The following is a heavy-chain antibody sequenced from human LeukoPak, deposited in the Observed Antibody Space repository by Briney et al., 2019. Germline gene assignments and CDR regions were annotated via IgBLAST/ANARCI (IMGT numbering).Heavy chain of an antibody. CDR2: IYYSGNT. CDR3: ASTPTTSRGYSSSWYNRRGGEFDY. J-gene: IGHJ4*02. D-gene: IGHD6-13*01. CDR1: GGSFSGYY. Sequence: SETLSLTCAVYGGSFSGYYWSWIRQPPGKGLEWIGYIYYSGNTNYNPSLKSRVTISVDTSKNQFSLKLSSVTAADTAGYYCASTPTTSRGYSSSWYNRRGGEFDYWGQGTLVTVSS. V-gene: IGHV4-59*12.